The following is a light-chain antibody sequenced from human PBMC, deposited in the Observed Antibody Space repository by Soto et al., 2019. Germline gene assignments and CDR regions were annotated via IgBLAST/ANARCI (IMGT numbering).Light chain of an antibody. CDR1: QNIGSY. CDR3: QQSYSTPWT. Sequence: DIQMTQSPSSLSASVGDRVAITCRASQNIGSYVNWYQQKPGMAPKLLISDASNLQSGAPSRFSGTVSGTEFTLTIRSLPPGDFAIYFCQQSYSTPWTFGQGTRV. V-gene: IGKV1-39*01. J-gene: IGKJ1*01. CDR2: DAS.